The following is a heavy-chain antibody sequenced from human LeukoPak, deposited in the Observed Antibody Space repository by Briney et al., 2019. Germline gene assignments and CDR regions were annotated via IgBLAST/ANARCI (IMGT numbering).Heavy chain of an antibody. CDR3: ARAHCSSTSCQVRWFDP. D-gene: IGHD2-2*01. V-gene: IGHV1-2*02. CDR2: INPNSGGT. J-gene: IGHJ5*02. Sequence: ASVKVSCKASRYIFTSYYIHWVRQAPGQGLEWMGWINPNSGGTKYAQKFQGRVTMTTDTSISTAYMELRSLRSDDTAVYYCARAHCSSTSCQVRWFDPWGQGTLVTVSS. CDR1: RYIFTSYY.